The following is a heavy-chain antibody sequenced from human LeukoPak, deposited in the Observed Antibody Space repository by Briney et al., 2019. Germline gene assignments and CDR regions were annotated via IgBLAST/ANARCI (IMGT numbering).Heavy chain of an antibody. CDR2: IYYSGST. D-gene: IGHD2-2*01. Sequence: SETLSLTCTVSGGSITSGSYYWSWIRQPPGKGLEWIGYIYYSGSTNYNPSLKSRVTISVDTSKNQFSLKLSSVTAADTAVYYCARGVVVVPAANFGWFDPWGQGTLVTVSS. J-gene: IGHJ5*02. CDR3: ARGVVVVPAANFGWFDP. V-gene: IGHV4-61*01. CDR1: GGSITSGSYY.